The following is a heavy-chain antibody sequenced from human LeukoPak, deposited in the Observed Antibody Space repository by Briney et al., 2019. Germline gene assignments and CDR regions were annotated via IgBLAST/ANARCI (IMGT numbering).Heavy chain of an antibody. D-gene: IGHD6-19*01. CDR1: GFTFSNYA. Sequence: GGSLRLSCAASGFTFSNYAMSWVRQAPGKGLEWVSGISGSDGTTYYADSVKGRFTISRDNSKNTLYLQMNSLRAEDTAVYYCAKASGLAVDYWGQGTLVTVSS. CDR2: ISGSDGTT. J-gene: IGHJ4*02. V-gene: IGHV3-23*01. CDR3: AKASGLAVDY.